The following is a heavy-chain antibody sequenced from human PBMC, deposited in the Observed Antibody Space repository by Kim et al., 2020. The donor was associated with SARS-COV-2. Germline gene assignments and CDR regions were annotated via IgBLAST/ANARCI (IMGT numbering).Heavy chain of an antibody. CDR3: ARRGEMVRGVIYCDY. CDR2: ISVSFSNT. Sequence: GGSLRLSCAAAGFTFSNYAMSWVRQAPGKGLEWVSSISVSFSNTNYADSVKGRFTISRDNFNNRLHLEMNSLRAEDTAIYYCARRGEMVRGVIYCDYWG. D-gene: IGHD3-10*01. CDR1: GFTFSNYA. J-gene: IGHJ4*01. V-gene: IGHV3-23*01.